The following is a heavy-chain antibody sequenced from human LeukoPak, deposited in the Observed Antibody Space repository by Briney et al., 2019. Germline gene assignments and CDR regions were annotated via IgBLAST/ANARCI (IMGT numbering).Heavy chain of an antibody. Sequence: GESLKISCKASGYSFPNYWIGWVRQMPGKGLEWMGIIFPYDSDTKYSPSFQGQVTISADNSIDTAYLQWSSLKASDTAMYYCARLDDSSGWLGLDYWGQGTLVTVSS. J-gene: IGHJ4*02. CDR2: IFPYDSDT. CDR1: GYSFPNYW. D-gene: IGHD6-19*01. CDR3: ARLDDSSGWLGLDY. V-gene: IGHV5-51*01.